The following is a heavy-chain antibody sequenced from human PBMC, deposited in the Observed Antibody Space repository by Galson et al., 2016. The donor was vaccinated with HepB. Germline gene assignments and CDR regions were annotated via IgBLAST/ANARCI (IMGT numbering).Heavy chain of an antibody. V-gene: IGHV4-34*01. CDR3: ARDKFCDDGGVCKTGWFDS. J-gene: IGHJ5*01. CDR1: GGPFRGHF. Sequence: SETLSLTCGVSGGPFRGHFWNWLRQSPGKGLEWIGDINADRYTNYAPSLRGRVTMSVDTSRNQFSLTLTSVTAADTAIYFCARDKFCDDGGVCKTGWFDSWGQGTLVTVSS. D-gene: IGHD2-15*01. CDR2: INADRYT.